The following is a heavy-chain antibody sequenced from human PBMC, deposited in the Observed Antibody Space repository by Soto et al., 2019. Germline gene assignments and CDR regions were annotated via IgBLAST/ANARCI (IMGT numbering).Heavy chain of an antibody. CDR1: GYMFTTYG. CDR3: ARDGGCHAVDI. Sequence: QVQLVQSGGEMKKPGASVKVSCKASGYMFTTYGMSWVRQAPGQGLEWMGWISAYNGNTNYAQNLQGRVAMTTDSSTGTAYMELRSLRSDDTAVYFCARDGGCHAVDIWGQGTMVTVSS. D-gene: IGHD2-15*01. V-gene: IGHV1-18*01. CDR2: ISAYNGNT. J-gene: IGHJ3*02.